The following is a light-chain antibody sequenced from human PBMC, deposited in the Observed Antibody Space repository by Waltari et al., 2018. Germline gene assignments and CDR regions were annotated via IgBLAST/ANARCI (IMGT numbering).Light chain of an antibody. V-gene: IGKV3-20*01. CDR2: GAS. Sequence: ERVFAQSPGPLSLSPGERAPLSCRASQNLTSTFLAWYQQKPGQAPRLLIYGASRRATGIADRFSGSGSGTDFTLTISRLEPEDFAVYYCQQYDSSPWTFGQGTKVEIK. CDR1: QNLTSTF. J-gene: IGKJ1*01. CDR3: QQYDSSPWT.